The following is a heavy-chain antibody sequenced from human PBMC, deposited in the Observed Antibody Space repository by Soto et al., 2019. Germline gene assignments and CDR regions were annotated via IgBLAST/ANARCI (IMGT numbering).Heavy chain of an antibody. J-gene: IGHJ4*01. Sequence: QVQLVESGGALVKPGGSLRLSCAASALTFRGYFMGWIRQAPGKGLEWLSYISTSGSQTMYADSVKGRFTISRDNVKNLLYLHMNSLRDEDTAVYFCVSVPTSKLDYWGNATLVTVAA. CDR2: ISTSGSQT. CDR1: ALTFRGYF. CDR3: VSVPTSKLDY. V-gene: IGHV3-11*05.